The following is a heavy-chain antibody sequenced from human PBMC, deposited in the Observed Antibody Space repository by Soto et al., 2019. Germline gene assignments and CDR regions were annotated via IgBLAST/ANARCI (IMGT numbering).Heavy chain of an antibody. D-gene: IGHD2-2*02. CDR3: ARGVVPAAIPHGGFDY. J-gene: IGHJ4*02. Sequence: EASVKVSCKASGYTFTSYGISWVRQAPGQGLEWMGWISAYNGNTNYAQKLQGRVTMTTDTSTSTAYMELRSLRSDDTAVYYCARGVVPAAIPHGGFDYWGQGTLVTVSS. CDR2: ISAYNGNT. V-gene: IGHV1-18*04. CDR1: GYTFTSYG.